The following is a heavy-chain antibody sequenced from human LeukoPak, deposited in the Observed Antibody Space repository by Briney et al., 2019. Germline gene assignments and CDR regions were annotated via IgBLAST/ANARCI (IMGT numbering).Heavy chain of an antibody. V-gene: IGHV3-23*01. D-gene: IGHD3-10*01. Sequence: GGSLRLSCAASGFTFSSYAMSWVRQAPGKGLEWVSAISGSGGSTYYADPVKGRFTISRDNSKNTLYLQMNSLRAEDTAVYYCAKAFMVRGVPHSLDYWGQGTLVTVFS. J-gene: IGHJ4*02. CDR3: AKAFMVRGVPHSLDY. CDR1: GFTFSSYA. CDR2: ISGSGGST.